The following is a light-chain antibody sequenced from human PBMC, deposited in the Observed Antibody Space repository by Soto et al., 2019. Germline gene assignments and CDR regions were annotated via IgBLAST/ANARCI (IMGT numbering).Light chain of an antibody. CDR3: QQLDRYPFT. CDR2: SAS. J-gene: IGKJ4*01. Sequence: IQLTQSPSFLSASVGDRVTISCRASLGIRDYLAWYQQKPGRVPRLLIYSASTLHSGVPSRFSGSGSGTEFTLTISSLQPEDFASYYCQQLDRYPFTFGGGTKVEIK. V-gene: IGKV1-9*01. CDR1: LGIRDY.